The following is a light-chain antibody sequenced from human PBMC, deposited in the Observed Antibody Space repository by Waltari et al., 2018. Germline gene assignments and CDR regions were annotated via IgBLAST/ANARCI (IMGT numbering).Light chain of an antibody. CDR3: MQALQTPYA. CDR2: LGS. J-gene: IGKJ2*01. CDR1: QTHLHSNGYNY. V-gene: IGKV2-28*01. Sequence: DIVMTQSPLPLSVTPGEPASTSCRSSQTHLHSNGYNYLDWYLQKPGQSPQLLIYLGSNRASGVPDRFSGSGSGTDFTLEISRVEAEDVGLYYCMQALQTPYAFGQGTKLEIK.